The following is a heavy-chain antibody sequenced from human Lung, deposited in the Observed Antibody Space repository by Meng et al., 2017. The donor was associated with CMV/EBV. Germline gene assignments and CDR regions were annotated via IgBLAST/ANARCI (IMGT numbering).Heavy chain of an antibody. CDR2: IPHRGSS. CDR1: GDSITNQNW. J-gene: IGHJ1*01. V-gene: IGHV4-4*02. D-gene: IGHD3-10*01. CDR3: LRRSGGSV. Sequence: QVQLRESGPALLKPSESLSLTCAVSGDSITNQNWWRWVRPPPGKGLEWIGEIPHRGSSAYNPSLKSRVSMSIDKSKNQFSLKLTSVTAADTAVYHCLRRSGGSVWGQGTLVTVSS.